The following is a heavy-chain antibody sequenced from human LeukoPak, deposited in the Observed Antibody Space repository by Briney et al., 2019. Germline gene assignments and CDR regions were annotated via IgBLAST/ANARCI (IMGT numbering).Heavy chain of an antibody. CDR3: ARQRGSGYYSYYYYMDV. CDR2: IYYRGST. CDR1: GGSIRSYY. V-gene: IGHV4-59*08. Sequence: PSETLSLTCTVSGGSIRSYYWSWIRQPPGEGLEWIGYIYYRGSTNYNPSLKSRVTISVDTSKNQFSLKLSSVTAADTAVYYCARQRGSGYYSYYYYMDVWGKGTTVTISS. D-gene: IGHD3-22*01. J-gene: IGHJ6*03.